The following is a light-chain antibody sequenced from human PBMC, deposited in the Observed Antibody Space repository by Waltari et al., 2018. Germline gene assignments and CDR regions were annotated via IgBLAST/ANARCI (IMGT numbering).Light chain of an antibody. Sequence: DIQMTQSPSTLSASVGDRVILTCRASQNILRYLAWYQQKPGKAPTLLIYRASNLETGVPSRFSGSGSGTEFTLTISSLQPDGFATYYCQQYNDYSWTFGQGTKVEI. CDR3: QQYNDYSWT. CDR2: RAS. V-gene: IGKV1-5*03. J-gene: IGKJ1*01. CDR1: QNILRY.